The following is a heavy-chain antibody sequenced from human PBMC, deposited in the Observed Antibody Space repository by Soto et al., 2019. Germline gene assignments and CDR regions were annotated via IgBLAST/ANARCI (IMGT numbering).Heavy chain of an antibody. CDR3: ARVGASESFFDY. CDR2: LYFYGSA. Sequence: EVQLVESGGGLMQPGGSLRLSCVVSGFTLSDNRMTWVRQAPGQGLEWVADLYFYGSANYADSVRGRFTISKDDSKNTLFLEMNDLRAEDTAVYFCARVGASESFFDYWGQGTLVSVSP. CDR1: GFTLSDNR. D-gene: IGHD3-16*01. V-gene: IGHV3-53*02. J-gene: IGHJ4*02.